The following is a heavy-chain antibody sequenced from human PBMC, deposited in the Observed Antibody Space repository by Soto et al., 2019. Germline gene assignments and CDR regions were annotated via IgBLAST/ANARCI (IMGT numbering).Heavy chain of an antibody. CDR2: ISSSGTAT. CDR3: ARKGPRAARPNT. J-gene: IGHJ5*02. D-gene: IGHD6-6*01. Sequence: QVQLVESGGGLVRPGGSLRLSCAASGFTFRDHDMSWIRQAPGKGLEWVSCISSSGTATYYADSVKGRFTISRDNAKNSLYVEMNSLRVEETAVYYCARKGPRAARPNTWGQGTWVTVSS. V-gene: IGHV3-11*01. CDR1: GFTFRDHD.